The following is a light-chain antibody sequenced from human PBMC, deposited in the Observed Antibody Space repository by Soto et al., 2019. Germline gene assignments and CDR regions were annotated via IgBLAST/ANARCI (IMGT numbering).Light chain of an antibody. Sequence: QSALTQPRSVSGSPGHSVTISCTGTSSDVGGYNYVSWYQQHPGKAPKLMIYDVSKRPSGVPDRFSGSKSGNTASLTISGLQAEDEADYYCCSYAGSYSLYVFGSGTKVTV. CDR1: SSDVGGYNY. CDR3: CSYAGSYSLYV. J-gene: IGLJ1*01. CDR2: DVS. V-gene: IGLV2-11*01.